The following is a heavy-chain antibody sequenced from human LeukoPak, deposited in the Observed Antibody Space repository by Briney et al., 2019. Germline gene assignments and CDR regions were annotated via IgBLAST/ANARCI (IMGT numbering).Heavy chain of an antibody. J-gene: IGHJ3*02. CDR3: ARRAYYDFWSGYYGAFDI. V-gene: IGHV5-51*01. D-gene: IGHD3-3*01. CDR1: GYSFTSYW. CDR2: IYPGDSDT. Sequence: GESLKISCKGSGYSFTSYWIGWVRRMPGKGLEWMGIIYPGDSDTRYSPSFQGQVTISADKSISTAYLQWSSLKASDTAMYYCARRAYYDFWSGYYGAFDIWGQGTMVTVSS.